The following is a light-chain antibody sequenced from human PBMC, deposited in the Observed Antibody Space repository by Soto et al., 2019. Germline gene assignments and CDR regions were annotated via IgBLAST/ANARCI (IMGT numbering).Light chain of an antibody. V-gene: IGKV4-1*01. CDR1: QSILYSSSNKNY. CDR3: QQYFSTPRT. J-gene: IGKJ4*01. Sequence: DIVMTQSPDSLTVSLGERVTINCKSSQSILYSSSNKNYLAWYQQKPGQPPKLLIYWASTRESGVPDRFRGSGSGTDFTLTISSLQAEDVAVYYCQQYFSTPRTFGGGTKVEIK. CDR2: WAS.